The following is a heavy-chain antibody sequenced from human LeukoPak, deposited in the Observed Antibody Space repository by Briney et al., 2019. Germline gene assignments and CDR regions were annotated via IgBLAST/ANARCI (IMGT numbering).Heavy chain of an antibody. Sequence: NTDGSSTSYADSVKGRFTISRDNAKNTLYLQMNSLRAEDTAVYYCARERGLLWFERSWFDPWGQGTLVTVSS. V-gene: IGHV3-74*01. CDR2: NTDGSST. J-gene: IGHJ5*02. D-gene: IGHD3-10*01. CDR3: ARERGLLWFERSWFDP.